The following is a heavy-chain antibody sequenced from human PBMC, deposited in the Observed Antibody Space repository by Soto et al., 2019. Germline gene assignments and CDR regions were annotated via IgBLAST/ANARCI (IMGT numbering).Heavy chain of an antibody. D-gene: IGHD5-18*01. CDR2: IYYSGST. CDR3: EKGRIQLWYPFDY. V-gene: IGHV4-59*01. J-gene: IGHJ4*02. Sequence: SGTLFLTFTCFGCSLQWYHWSLVRPAPGKGLEWIEYIYYSGSTNYNPSLKSRVTISVDTSKNQFSLKLSSVTAADTAVYYCEKGRIQLWYPFDYWGQGTLVTVSS. CDR1: GCSLQWYH.